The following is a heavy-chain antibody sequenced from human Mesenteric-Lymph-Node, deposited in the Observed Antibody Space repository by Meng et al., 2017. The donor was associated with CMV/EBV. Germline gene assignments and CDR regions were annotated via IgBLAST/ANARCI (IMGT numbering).Heavy chain of an antibody. CDR3: ARDFSYGSGMSSLDP. D-gene: IGHD3-10*01. CDR1: GASISGYY. Sequence: VSGASISGYYWSWIRQPPGKGLEWIGYIFSSGSTDYNPSLRGRVTISIDMSKNEVSLKLTFVTAADTAVYYCARDFSYGSGMSSLDPWGQGILVTVSS. V-gene: IGHV4-59*01. J-gene: IGHJ5*02. CDR2: IFSSGST.